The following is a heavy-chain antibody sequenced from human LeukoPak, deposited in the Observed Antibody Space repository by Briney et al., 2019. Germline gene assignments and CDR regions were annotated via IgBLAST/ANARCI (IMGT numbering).Heavy chain of an antibody. CDR3: ARDRGLDIAAAGKFRHYYYYMDI. D-gene: IGHD6-13*01. CDR2: INPNSGGT. V-gene: IGHV1-2*02. Sequence: GASVKVSCKASGYTFTGYYMHWVRQAPGQGLEWMGWINPNSGGTNYAQKFQGRATMTRDTSISTAYMELSRLRSDDTAVYYCARDRGLDIAAAGKFRHYYYYMDIWGKGTTVTVFS. J-gene: IGHJ6*03. CDR1: GYTFTGYY.